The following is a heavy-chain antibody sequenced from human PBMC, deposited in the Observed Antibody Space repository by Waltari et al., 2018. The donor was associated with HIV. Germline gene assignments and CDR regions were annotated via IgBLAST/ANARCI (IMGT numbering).Heavy chain of an antibody. CDR1: GFTFSSYA. D-gene: IGHD1-26*01. CDR2: ISYDGSNK. J-gene: IGHJ3*02. CDR3: AIELLGAFDI. Sequence: QVQLVESGGGVVQPGRSLRLSCAASGFTFSSYAMHWVRQAPGKGLEWVAVISYDGSNKYYADSVKGRFTISRDNSKNTLYLQMNSLRAEDTAVYYCAIELLGAFDIWGQGTMVTVSS. V-gene: IGHV3-30*04.